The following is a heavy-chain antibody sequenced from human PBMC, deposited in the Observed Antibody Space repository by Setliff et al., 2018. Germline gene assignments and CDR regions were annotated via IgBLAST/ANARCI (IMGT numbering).Heavy chain of an antibody. CDR1: GYTFTSYA. J-gene: IGHJ4*02. D-gene: IGHD3-22*01. CDR2: INAGNGNT. CDR3: AREAVDYYDSSGYVPFDY. Sequence: ASVKVSCKASGYTFTSYAMHWVRQAPGQRLEWMGWINAGNGNTKYSQEFRGRVTITRDTSASTAYMELSSLRSEDMAVYYCAREAVDYYDSSGYVPFDYWGQGTLVTV. V-gene: IGHV1-3*03.